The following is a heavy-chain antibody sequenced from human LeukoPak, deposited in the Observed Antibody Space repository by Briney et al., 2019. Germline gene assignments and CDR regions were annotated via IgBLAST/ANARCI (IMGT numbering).Heavy chain of an antibody. CDR2: ISSSGSTI. CDR1: GFTFSSYE. Sequence: GGSLRLSCAASGFTFSSYEMNWVRHAPGKGLEWVSYISSSGSTIYYADSVKGRFTISRDNAKSSLYLQMNSLRAEDTAVYYCAELGITMIGGVWGKGTTVTISS. V-gene: IGHV3-48*03. D-gene: IGHD3-10*02. J-gene: IGHJ6*04. CDR3: AELGITMIGGV.